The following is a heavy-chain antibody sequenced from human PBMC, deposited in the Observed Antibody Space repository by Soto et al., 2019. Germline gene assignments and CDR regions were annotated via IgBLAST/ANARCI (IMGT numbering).Heavy chain of an antibody. Sequence: SETLSLTCTVSGGSISSYYWSWIRQPPGKGLEWIGYIYYSGSTYYNPSLKSRVTISVDTSKNQFSLKLSSVTAADTAVYYCARDRGHGSGSGWFDPWGQGTLVTVSS. CDR2: IYYSGST. CDR1: GGSISSYY. V-gene: IGHV4-59*12. CDR3: ARDRGHGSGSGWFDP. D-gene: IGHD3-10*01. J-gene: IGHJ5*02.